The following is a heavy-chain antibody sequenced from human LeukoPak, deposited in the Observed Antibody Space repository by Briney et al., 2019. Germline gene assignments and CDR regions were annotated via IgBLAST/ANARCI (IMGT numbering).Heavy chain of an antibody. D-gene: IGHD6-13*01. CDR1: GFTFSGSY. V-gene: IGHV3-11*01. Sequence: GGSLRLSCAVSGFTFSGSYMSWVRQAPGKGLEWVSDIDHSGSIIWYADSVKGRFTISRDNAKNSLSLQMNSLRAEDTAVYYRAREGYTSSWYTNYYYYMDVWGKGTTVTVSS. J-gene: IGHJ6*03. CDR2: IDHSGSII. CDR3: AREGYTSSWYTNYYYYMDV.